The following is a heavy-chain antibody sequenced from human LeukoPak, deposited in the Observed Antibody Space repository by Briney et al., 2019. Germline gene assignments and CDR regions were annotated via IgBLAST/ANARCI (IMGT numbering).Heavy chain of an antibody. CDR3: AKTGERDY. CDR2: IKEDGTQK. CDR1: GFTFNKSW. D-gene: IGHD7-27*01. J-gene: IGHJ4*02. V-gene: IGHV3-7*01. Sequence: PGGSLRLSCAASGFTFNKSWMSWVRQVPGKGPEWVANIKEDGTQKYYVDSVRGRFTISRDNAENSLYLQMNSLRDEDTAVYYCAKTGERDYWGRGTLVTVSS.